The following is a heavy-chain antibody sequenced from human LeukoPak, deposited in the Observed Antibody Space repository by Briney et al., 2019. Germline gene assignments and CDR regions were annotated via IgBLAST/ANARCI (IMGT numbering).Heavy chain of an antibody. D-gene: IGHD3-3*01. CDR1: GGSFSGYY. V-gene: IGHV4-34*01. J-gene: IGHJ5*02. Sequence: SETLSLTCAVYGGSFSGYYWSWIRQPPGKGLEWIGEINHSGSTNYNPSLKSRVTISVDTSKNQFSPKLSSVTAADTAVYYCARGVRITIFGVVINWFDPWGQGTLVTVSS. CDR3: ARGVRITIFGVVINWFDP. CDR2: INHSGST.